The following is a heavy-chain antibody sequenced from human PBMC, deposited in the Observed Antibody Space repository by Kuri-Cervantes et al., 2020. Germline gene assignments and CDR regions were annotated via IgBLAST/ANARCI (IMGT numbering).Heavy chain of an antibody. CDR2: ISYDGSNK. Sequence: GGSLRLSCAASGFTFSSYGMHWVRQAPGKGLEWVAVISYDGSNKYYADSVKGRFTISRDNSKNTLYLQMNSLRAEDTAVYYCARVQVTSSWFRYYYYYMDVWGKGTTVTVSS. CDR3: ARVQVTSSWFRYYYYYMDV. CDR1: GFTFSSYG. D-gene: IGHD6-13*01. V-gene: IGHV3-30*03. J-gene: IGHJ6*03.